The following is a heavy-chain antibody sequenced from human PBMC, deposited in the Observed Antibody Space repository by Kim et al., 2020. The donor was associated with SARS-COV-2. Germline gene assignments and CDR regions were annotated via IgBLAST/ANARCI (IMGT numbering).Heavy chain of an antibody. CDR2: IDWDDDK. Sequence: SGPTLVKPPQTLTLTCTFSGFSLSTSGMCVSWIRQPPGKALEWLSLIDWDDDKYYSTSLKTRLTISKDTSKNQVVLTMTNMDPVDTATYYCARITYDILTGYHYGMDVWGQGTPVTVSS. D-gene: IGHD3-9*01. CDR1: GFSLSTSGMC. V-gene: IGHV2-70*01. J-gene: IGHJ6*02. CDR3: ARITYDILTGYHYGMDV.